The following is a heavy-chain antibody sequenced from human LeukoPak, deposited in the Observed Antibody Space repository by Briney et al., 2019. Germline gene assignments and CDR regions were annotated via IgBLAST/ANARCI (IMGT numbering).Heavy chain of an antibody. Sequence: PSQTLSLTCAISGDSVVTNNVAWGWIRQSPSRGLERLGRTYLRSKWYNEYAVSVKSRITINPDTSRNHFSLQLNSVIPEDTAVYYCTRGKYSGFDIWGQGTMVTVSS. J-gene: IGHJ3*02. V-gene: IGHV6-1*01. CDR3: TRGKYSGFDI. CDR1: GDSVVTNNVA. D-gene: IGHD2-21*01. CDR2: TYLRSKWYN.